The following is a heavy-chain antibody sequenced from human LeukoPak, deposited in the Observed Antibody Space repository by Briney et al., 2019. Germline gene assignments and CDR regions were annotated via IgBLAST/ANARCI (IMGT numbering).Heavy chain of an antibody. V-gene: IGHV3-30-3*01. CDR3: ARGADYGDYVPFDY. CDR2: ISYDGSNK. J-gene: IGHJ4*02. CDR1: GFTFSSYA. D-gene: IGHD4-17*01. Sequence: PGRSLRLSCAASGFTFSSYAMHWARQAPGKGLEWVAVISYDGSNKYYADSVKGRFTISRDNSKNTLYLQMNSLRAEDTAVYYCARGADYGDYVPFDYWGQGTLVTVSS.